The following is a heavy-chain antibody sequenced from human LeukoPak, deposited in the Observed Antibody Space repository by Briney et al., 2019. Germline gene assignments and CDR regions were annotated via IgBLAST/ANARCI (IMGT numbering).Heavy chain of an antibody. Sequence: GGSLRLSCAASGFTFSSYGMHWVRQAPGKGLEWVAFIRYDGSNKYYADSVKGRFTISRDNSKNTLYLQMNSLRAEDTAVYYCAKDLMIAVAGTEDYFDYWGQGTLVTVSS. J-gene: IGHJ4*02. V-gene: IGHV3-30*02. CDR1: GFTFSSYG. D-gene: IGHD6-19*01. CDR2: IRYDGSNK. CDR3: AKDLMIAVAGTEDYFDY.